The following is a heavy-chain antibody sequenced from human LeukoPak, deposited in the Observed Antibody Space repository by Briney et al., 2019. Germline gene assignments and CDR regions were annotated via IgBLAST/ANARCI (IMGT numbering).Heavy chain of an antibody. V-gene: IGHV3-15*01. D-gene: IGHD3-16*01. CDR2: IKSKTDGGTT. Sequence: GGSLRLSCAASGFTFSNAWMSWVRQAPGKGLEWVGRIKSKTDGGTTDYAAPVKGRFTISRDDSKNTLYLQMNSLKTEDIAVYYCTTGLSVGGAFDIWGQGTMVTVSS. CDR3: TTGLSVGGAFDI. J-gene: IGHJ3*02. CDR1: GFTFSNAW.